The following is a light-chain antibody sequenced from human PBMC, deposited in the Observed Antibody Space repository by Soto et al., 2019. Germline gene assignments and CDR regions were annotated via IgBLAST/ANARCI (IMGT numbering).Light chain of an antibody. J-gene: IGLJ3*02. CDR2: DNN. Sequence: QAVVTQPPSVSAAPGQKVTLSCSGSSSDIGNNYVSWYQQVPGTAPNLLIYDNNKRPSGIPDRFSGSKSGTSATLDIPRLQTGDEADYYCGTWDSSLSAGGVFGGGTKLTVL. V-gene: IGLV1-51*01. CDR1: SSDIGNNY. CDR3: GTWDSSLSAGGV.